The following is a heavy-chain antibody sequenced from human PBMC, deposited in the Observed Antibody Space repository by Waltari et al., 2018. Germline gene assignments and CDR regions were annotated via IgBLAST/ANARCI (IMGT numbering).Heavy chain of an antibody. Sequence: QLHLHESGPGLVKPSETLSLTCSVSGGSITSNRHYWGWIRQPPGKGPEWTGTITYSGASLNNPSLKIRVTISVETSKNQYYLKLTSVTAADTAVYYCATYIGASIGTAAFDVWGQGTMVTVSS. CDR3: ATYIGASIGTAAFDV. CDR2: ITYSGAS. V-gene: IGHV4-39*01. D-gene: IGHD5-12*01. J-gene: IGHJ3*01. CDR1: GGSITSNRHY.